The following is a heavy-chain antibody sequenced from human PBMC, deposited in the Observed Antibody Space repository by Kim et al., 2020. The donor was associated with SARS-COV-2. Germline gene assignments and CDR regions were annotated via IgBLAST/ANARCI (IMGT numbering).Heavy chain of an antibody. D-gene: IGHD4-17*01. V-gene: IGHV3-33*05. J-gene: IGHJ4*02. CDR2: ISYDGSNK. CDR1: GFTFSSYG. Sequence: GGSLRLSCAASGFTFSSYGMHWVRQAPGKGLEWVAVISYDGSNKYYADSVKGRFTISRDNSKNTLYLQMNSLRAEDTAVYYCARDLQYYGGNSMDYWGQGTLVTVSS. CDR3: ARDLQYYGGNSMDY.